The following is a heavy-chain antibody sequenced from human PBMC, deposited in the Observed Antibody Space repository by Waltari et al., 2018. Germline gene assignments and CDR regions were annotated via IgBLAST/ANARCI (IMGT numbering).Heavy chain of an antibody. Sequence: EVQLVESGGGLVQPGGSLKLSCAASGFPLRGSAMHWARQASGKGLEWVGRIRSKANSYATAYAASVKGRFTISRDDSKNTAYLQMNSLKTEDTAVYYCTSPNYMNAFDIWGQGTMVTVSS. CDR2: IRSKANSYAT. V-gene: IGHV3-73*01. J-gene: IGHJ3*02. CDR3: TSPNYMNAFDI. D-gene: IGHD3-10*01. CDR1: GFPLRGSA.